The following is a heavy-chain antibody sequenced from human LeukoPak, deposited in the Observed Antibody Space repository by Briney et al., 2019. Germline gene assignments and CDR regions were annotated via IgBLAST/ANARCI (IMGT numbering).Heavy chain of an antibody. V-gene: IGHV1-2*02. CDR3: ARGYYYDSSGYPPDY. CDR2: INPNSGGT. CDR1: GYTFTGYY. Sequence: GASVTVSCKASGYTFTGYYMHWVRQAPGQGLEWMGWINPNSGGTNYAQKFQGRVTMTRDTSISTAYMELSRLRSDDTAVYYCARGYYYDSSGYPPDYWGQGTLVTVSS. J-gene: IGHJ4*02. D-gene: IGHD3-22*01.